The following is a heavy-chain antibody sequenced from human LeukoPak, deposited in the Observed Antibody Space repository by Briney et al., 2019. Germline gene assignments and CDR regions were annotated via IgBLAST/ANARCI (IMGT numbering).Heavy chain of an antibody. CDR2: INPNSGGT. V-gene: IGHV1-2*02. D-gene: IGHD6-19*01. CDR3: ARDRKRAVAGTVGWFDP. Sequence: ASVKVSCKASGYTFTGYYMHWVRQAPGQGLEWMGWINPNSGGTNYAQKLQGRVTMTTDTSTSTAYMELRSLRSDDTAVYYCARDRKRAVAGTVGWFDPWGQGTLVTVSS. CDR1: GYTFTGYY. J-gene: IGHJ5*02.